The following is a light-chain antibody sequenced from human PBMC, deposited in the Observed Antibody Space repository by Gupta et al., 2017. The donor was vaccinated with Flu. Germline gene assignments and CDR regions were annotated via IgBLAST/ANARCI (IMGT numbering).Light chain of an antibody. CDR3: QKDNSAPDT. J-gene: IGKJ3*01. Sequence: DIQMTPSPSSLSALVGDRVTITCRASQGISNYLAWYQQKPGKVPKLLMYAASTLQSGVPSRFSGSGSGTDFTLTISSLQPEDVGTYYCQKDNSAPDTFGHGTKVDIK. V-gene: IGKV1-27*01. CDR2: AAS. CDR1: QGISNY.